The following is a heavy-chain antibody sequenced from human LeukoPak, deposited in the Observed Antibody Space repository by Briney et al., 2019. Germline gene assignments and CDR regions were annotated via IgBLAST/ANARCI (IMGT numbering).Heavy chain of an antibody. J-gene: IGHJ6*03. D-gene: IGHD4-23*01. CDR3: ARVWAYGGNSSYYYYYMDV. CDR2: INPSGGST. Sequence: ASVKVSCKASGYTFTSYYMHWVRQAPGQGLEWMGIINPSGGSTSYAQKFQGRVTMTRNTSVSTAYMELSSLRSEDTAVYYCARVWAYGGNSSYYYYYMDVWGKGTTVTVSS. CDR1: GYTFTSYY. V-gene: IGHV1-46*01.